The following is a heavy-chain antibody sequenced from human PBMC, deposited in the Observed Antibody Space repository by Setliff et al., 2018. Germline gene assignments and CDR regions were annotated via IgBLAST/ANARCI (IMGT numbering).Heavy chain of an antibody. V-gene: IGHV3-74*01. D-gene: IGHD2-15*01. CDR3: ARDVRGILSLHDFDS. CDR2: VNSDGSST. CDR1: GFTFSSYW. J-gene: IGHJ4*02. Sequence: GGSLRLSCAASGFTFSSYWMHWVRQAPGKGLVWVSRVNSDGSSTSYADSVKGRFTISRDNSKDTLYLQMNSLRAEDTAVYYCARDVRGILSLHDFDSWGQGTLVTVSS.